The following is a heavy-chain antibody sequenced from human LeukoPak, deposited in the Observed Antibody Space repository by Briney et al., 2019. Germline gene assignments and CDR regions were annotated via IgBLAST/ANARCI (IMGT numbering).Heavy chain of an antibody. Sequence: SETLSLTCTVSGGSFSGYYWTWIRQPPGKGLEWIGNAYYSGSTNYNPSLKSRVTISVDTSKNQFSLKLSSVTAADTAVYYCARVTAWGSGMDVWGQGTTVTVSS. CDR2: AYYSGST. D-gene: IGHD5-18*01. V-gene: IGHV4-59*01. CDR1: GGSFSGYY. CDR3: ARVTAWGSGMDV. J-gene: IGHJ6*02.